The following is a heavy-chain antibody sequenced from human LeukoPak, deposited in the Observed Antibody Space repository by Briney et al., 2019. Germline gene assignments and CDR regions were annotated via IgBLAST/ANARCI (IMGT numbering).Heavy chain of an antibody. J-gene: IGHJ5*02. Sequence: GASVKVSCKDSGGTFSSYSISWVRQAPRQGLEWMGGIIPLFNTPNYEQKFQGRVSINSDKSTNKNYMEMRRLTSEDTAVYYCTRAGIPGYCSGASCSNWFDPWGQGTLVTVSS. CDR2: IIPLFNTP. D-gene: IGHD2-15*01. CDR3: TRAGIPGYCSGASCSNWFDP. V-gene: IGHV1-69*06. CDR1: GGTFSSYS.